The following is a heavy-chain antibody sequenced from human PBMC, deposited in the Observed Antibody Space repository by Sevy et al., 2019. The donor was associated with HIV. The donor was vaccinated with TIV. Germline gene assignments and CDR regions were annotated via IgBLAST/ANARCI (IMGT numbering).Heavy chain of an antibody. CDR3: ARDMVRGPGGY. Sequence: SETLSLTCTVSGGSISSGGYYWSWIRQHPGKGLEVIGYIYYSGRTYYNPSLKSRVTISVDTSKNQFSRKLSSVTAADTAVYYCARDMVRGPGGYWGQGTLVTVSS. CDR1: GGSISSGGYY. V-gene: IGHV4-31*03. D-gene: IGHD3-10*01. J-gene: IGHJ4*02. CDR2: IYYSGRT.